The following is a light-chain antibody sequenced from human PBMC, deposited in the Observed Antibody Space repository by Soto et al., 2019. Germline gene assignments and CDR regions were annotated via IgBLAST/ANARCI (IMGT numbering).Light chain of an antibody. CDR2: GAS. J-gene: IGKJ2*01. CDR1: QSVSSTS. Sequence: IVLTQSPGTLSLSPGERATLSCRASQSVSSTSIAWYQQNPGQAPRLLIYGASSRATCIPDRFSGSGSGTDFTLTISRLELEDFAVYFCQQYGRSPRFTFGQGTKVDI. V-gene: IGKV3-20*01. CDR3: QQYGRSPRFT.